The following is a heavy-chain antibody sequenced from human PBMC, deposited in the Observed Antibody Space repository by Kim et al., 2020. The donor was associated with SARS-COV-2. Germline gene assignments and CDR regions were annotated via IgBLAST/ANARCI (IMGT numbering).Heavy chain of an antibody. J-gene: IGHJ4*02. CDR3: ATGDTDMVRLVDY. Sequence: SETLSLTCTVSGAAISSSSYYWGWIRQPPGQGLEWIGSFYYSGSTYFNPFLEGRVTISVDTTKNQFTLKLSSVTAADTAVYYCATGDTDMVRLVDYWGQGTLITVSS. V-gene: IGHV4-39*01. CDR2: FYYSGST. D-gene: IGHD5-18*01. CDR1: GAAISSSSYY.